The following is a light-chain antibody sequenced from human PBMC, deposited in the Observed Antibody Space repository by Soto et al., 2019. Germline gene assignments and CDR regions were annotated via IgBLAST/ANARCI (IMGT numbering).Light chain of an antibody. Sequence: VMTQAPGTLSESLGESATLSCRASQSVDGYLAWYQQKPGQAPRLLIYGASTRATGVTARFRGGGSGTEFTLTISSLQSEDSAVYYCQQYHKWPPITFGQGTRLEIK. CDR3: QQYHKWPPIT. J-gene: IGKJ5*01. CDR2: GAS. CDR1: QSVDGY. V-gene: IGKV3-15*01.